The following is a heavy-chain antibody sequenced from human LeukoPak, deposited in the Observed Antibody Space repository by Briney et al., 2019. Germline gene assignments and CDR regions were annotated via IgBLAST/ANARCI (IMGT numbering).Heavy chain of an antibody. Sequence: GGSLRLSCAASGFTFSSYAMSWVRQAPGKGLEWVSAISGSGGSTYSADSVKGRFTIFRDNSKNTLHLQMHSLRVEDTAVYYCASKLLPAAEQGLAYWGQGTLVTVSS. CDR2: ISGSGGST. CDR3: ASKLLPAAEQGLAY. J-gene: IGHJ4*02. V-gene: IGHV3-23*01. CDR1: GFTFSSYA. D-gene: IGHD2-2*01.